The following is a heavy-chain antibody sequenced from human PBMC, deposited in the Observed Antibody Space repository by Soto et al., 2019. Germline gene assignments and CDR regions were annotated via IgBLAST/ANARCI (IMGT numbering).Heavy chain of an antibody. J-gene: IGHJ4*02. D-gene: IGHD3-22*01. Sequence: PSETLSLTCAVSGYSISSGYYWGWIRHPPGKGLEWIGSIYHSGSTYYNPSLKSRVTISVDTSKNQFSLKLSSVTAADTAVYYCASGYYYYFDYWGQGTLVTVSS. V-gene: IGHV4-38-2*01. CDR1: GYSISSGYY. CDR3: ASGYYYYFDY. CDR2: IYHSGST.